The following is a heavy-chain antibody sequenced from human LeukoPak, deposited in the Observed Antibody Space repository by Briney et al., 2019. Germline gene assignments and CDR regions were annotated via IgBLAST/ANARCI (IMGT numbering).Heavy chain of an antibody. D-gene: IGHD3-3*01. CDR3: ARGVVYPTWSGPHWSDY. CDR2: IKQDASQE. V-gene: IGHV3-7*01. J-gene: IGHJ4*02. Sequence: GGSLRLSCAASGFTFSCYWMSWVRQAPGKGPEWVAHIKQDASQEYHVDSVKGRFTISRDNAKNSLYLQMNSLRAEDTAVYYCARGVVYPTWSGPHWSDYWGQGTLVTVSS. CDR1: GFTFSCYW.